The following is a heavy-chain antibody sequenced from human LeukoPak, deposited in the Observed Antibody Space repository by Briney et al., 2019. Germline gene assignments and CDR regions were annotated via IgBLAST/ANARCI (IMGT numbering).Heavy chain of an antibody. J-gene: IGHJ4*02. V-gene: IGHV3-74*01. D-gene: IGHD5/OR15-5a*01. CDR1: GFTFSSYA. CDR3: AREYSTIDC. Sequence: GGSLRLSCAASGFTFSSYAMSWVRQAPGKGLVWVSRINSDGSTTGYADSVKGRFTISRDNAKNTLYLQMNSLRAEDTAVYYCAREYSTIDCWGRGTLVTVSS. CDR2: INSDGSTT.